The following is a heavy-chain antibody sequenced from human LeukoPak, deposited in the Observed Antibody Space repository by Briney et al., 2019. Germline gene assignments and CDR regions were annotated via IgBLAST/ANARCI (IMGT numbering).Heavy chain of an antibody. Sequence: ASVKVSCKASGYTFTGYYMHWVRQAPGQGLEWMGWINPSSGGTNYAQKFQGRVTMTRDTSISTAYMELSRLRSDDTAVYYCARVKPKSSGLDYWGQGTLVTVSS. CDR3: ARVKPKSSGLDY. CDR2: INPSSGGT. V-gene: IGHV1-2*02. CDR1: GYTFTGYY. D-gene: IGHD3-22*01. J-gene: IGHJ4*02.